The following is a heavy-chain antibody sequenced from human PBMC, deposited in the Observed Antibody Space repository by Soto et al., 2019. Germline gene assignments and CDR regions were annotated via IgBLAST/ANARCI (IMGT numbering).Heavy chain of an antibody. D-gene: IGHD3-10*01. J-gene: IGHJ4*02. V-gene: IGHV3-64*02. Sequence: GGSLRLSCAASGFTFSTSAMHWVRQAPGKGLEYVAAITSDGGRTYYADSVKGRFTISRDNSENTLYLQMGSLRAEDMAVYYCARVGRDYWGQGTLVTVSS. CDR3: ARVGRDY. CDR1: GFTFSTSA. CDR2: ITSDGGRT.